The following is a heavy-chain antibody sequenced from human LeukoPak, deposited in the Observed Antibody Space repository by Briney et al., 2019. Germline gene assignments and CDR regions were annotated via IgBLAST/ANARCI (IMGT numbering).Heavy chain of an antibody. CDR3: AKDSMVREYYFDY. Sequence: GGSLRLSCAASGFTFSSYAMSWVRQAPGKGLEWVSAISGSGGSTYYADSVKGRFTISRGNSKNTLYLQMNSLRAEDTAVYYCAKDSMVREYYFDYWGQGTLVTVSS. D-gene: IGHD3-10*01. J-gene: IGHJ4*02. CDR2: ISGSGGST. CDR1: GFTFSSYA. V-gene: IGHV3-23*01.